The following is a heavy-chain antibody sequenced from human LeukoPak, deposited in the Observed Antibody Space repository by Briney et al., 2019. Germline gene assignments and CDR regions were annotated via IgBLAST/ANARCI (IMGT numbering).Heavy chain of an antibody. CDR2: IYTSGST. V-gene: IGHV4-4*07. CDR1: GGSISSYY. CDR3: ARLGNYGGKLNWFDP. D-gene: IGHD4-23*01. J-gene: IGHJ5*02. Sequence: RASETLSLTCTVSGGSISSYYWSWIRQPAGKGLEWIGRIYTSGSTNYNPSLKSRVTISVDTSKNQFSLKLSSVTAADTAVYYCARLGNYGGKLNWFDPWGQGTLVTVSS.